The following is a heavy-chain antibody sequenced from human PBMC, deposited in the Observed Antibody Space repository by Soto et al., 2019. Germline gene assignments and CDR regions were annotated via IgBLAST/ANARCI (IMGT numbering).Heavy chain of an antibody. CDR1: GGSISSGGYY. J-gene: IGHJ6*02. V-gene: IGHV4-31*03. Sequence: SETLSLTCTVSGGSISSGGYYWSWIRQHPGKGLEWIGYIYYSGSTYYNPSLKSRVTISVDTSKNQFSLKLSSVTAADTAVYYCARDVVDPLPVDTAMGRRTNYYYGMDVWGQGTTVTVSS. CDR3: ARDVVDPLPVDTAMGRRTNYYYGMDV. CDR2: IYYSGST. D-gene: IGHD5-18*01.